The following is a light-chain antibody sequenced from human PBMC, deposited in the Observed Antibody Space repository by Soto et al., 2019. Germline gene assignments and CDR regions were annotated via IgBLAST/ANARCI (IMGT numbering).Light chain of an antibody. CDR1: QSVSGW. CDR3: QHYNIYPLT. J-gene: IGKJ4*01. Sequence: DIQMTQSPSTLSASVADRVTITCRASQSVSGWLAWYQQKPGKAPKLLIYKASNLESGVPSRFSGSGSGTEVTLTISSLQPDDFATYYCQHYNIYPLTFGGGTKVEIK. V-gene: IGKV1-5*03. CDR2: KAS.